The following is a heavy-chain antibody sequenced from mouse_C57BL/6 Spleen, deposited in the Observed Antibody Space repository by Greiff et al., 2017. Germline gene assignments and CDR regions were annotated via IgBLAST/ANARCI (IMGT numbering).Heavy chain of an antibody. CDR1: GYAFSSSW. D-gene: IGHD3-2*02. CDR3: ARRRGSAAQAKGAMDY. Sequence: QVQLQQSGPELVKPGASVKISCKASGYAFSSSWMNWVKQRPGKGLEWIGRIYPGDGDTNYNGKFKGKATLTADKSSSTAYMQLSSLTSEDSAVYFCARRRGSAAQAKGAMDYWGQGTSVTVSS. CDR2: IYPGDGDT. V-gene: IGHV1-82*01. J-gene: IGHJ4*01.